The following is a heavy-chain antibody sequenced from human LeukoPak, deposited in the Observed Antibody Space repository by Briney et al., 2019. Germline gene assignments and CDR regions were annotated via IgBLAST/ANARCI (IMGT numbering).Heavy chain of an antibody. J-gene: IGHJ4*02. V-gene: IGHV1-69*04. CDR1: GGTFSSYA. D-gene: IGHD6-19*01. CDR2: IIPILGIA. CDR3: ARDSALSPSSGWYFRLHYFDY. Sequence: SVKVSCKASGGTFSSYAISWVRQAPGQGLEWMGRIIPILGIANYAQKFQGRVTITADKSTSTAYMELSSLRSEDTAVYYCARDSALSPSSGWYFRLHYFDYWGQGTLVTVSS.